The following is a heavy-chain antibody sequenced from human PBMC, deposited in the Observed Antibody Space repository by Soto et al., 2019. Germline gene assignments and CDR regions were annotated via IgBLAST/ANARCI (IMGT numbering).Heavy chain of an antibody. V-gene: IGHV3-9*01. D-gene: IGHD4-4*01. J-gene: IGHJ3*02. CDR2: ISWNSDNI. Sequence: EVQLLESGGGLIQPGGSLRLSCAASGFTFDDYAMHWVRQAPGKGLEWVSGISWNSDNIGYADSVKGRFTISRDNVKNSLYLQMNSLRAEDTALYYCAKDLYSNYGDAFDIWGQGTMVTVSS. CDR3: AKDLYSNYGDAFDI. CDR1: GFTFDDYA.